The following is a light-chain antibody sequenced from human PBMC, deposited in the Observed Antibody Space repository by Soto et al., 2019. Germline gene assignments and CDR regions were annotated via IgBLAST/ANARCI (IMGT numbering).Light chain of an antibody. CDR2: DAS. Sequence: DIPMTQSPSTLTASVGDRVTITCRASQNIGNWLAWYQQKPGKTPDLLIYDASSLESGVPLRFSGSGSGTEFTLTISSLQTDDYATYYCQQYNDEPWTFGQGTKV. CDR1: QNIGNW. J-gene: IGKJ1*01. CDR3: QQYNDEPWT. V-gene: IGKV1-5*01.